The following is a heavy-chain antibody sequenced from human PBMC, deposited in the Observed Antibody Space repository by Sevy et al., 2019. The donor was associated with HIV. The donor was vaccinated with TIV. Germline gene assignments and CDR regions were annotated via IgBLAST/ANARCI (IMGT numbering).Heavy chain of an antibody. D-gene: IGHD3-22*01. Sequence: GGSLRLSCAASGFTFSHHGMHWVRQAPGKGLEWVSVIYSGGSTYYADSVKGRFTISRDNSKNTLYLQMNSLRAEDTAVYYCARGGYYDSSGYYIPAESPSAFDIWGQGTMVTVSS. CDR1: GFTFSHHG. CDR3: ARGGYYDSSGYYIPAESPSAFDI. J-gene: IGHJ3*02. CDR2: IYSGGST. V-gene: IGHV3-53*01.